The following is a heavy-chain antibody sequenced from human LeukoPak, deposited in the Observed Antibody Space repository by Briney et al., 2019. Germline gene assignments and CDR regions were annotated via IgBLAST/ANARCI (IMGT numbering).Heavy chain of an antibody. J-gene: IGHJ4*02. V-gene: IGHV3-21*01. CDR1: EFTFSSYT. Sequence: GGSLRLSCAASEFTFSSYTMHWVRQAPGTGLEGVSSISSSSSYIYYADSVKGRFTISRDNAKNSVFLEMNSLRVDATAIYYCAKDARIFGVINYFDSWGQGTLVTVSS. D-gene: IGHD3-3*01. CDR2: ISSSSSYI. CDR3: AKDARIFGVINYFDS.